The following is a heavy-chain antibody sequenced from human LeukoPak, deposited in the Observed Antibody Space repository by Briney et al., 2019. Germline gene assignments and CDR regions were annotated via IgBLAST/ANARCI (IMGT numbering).Heavy chain of an antibody. CDR3: ARADSSGYYHPIN. V-gene: IGHV3-48*01. D-gene: IGHD3-22*01. CDR1: GFTFSSYS. CDR2: IGSSSSTI. Sequence: PGGSLRLSCAASGFTFSSYSMNWVRQAPGKGLEWVSYIGSSSSTIYYADSVKGRFTISRDNAKNSLYLQMNSLRAEDTAVYYCARADSSGYYHPINWGQGTLVTVSS. J-gene: IGHJ4*02.